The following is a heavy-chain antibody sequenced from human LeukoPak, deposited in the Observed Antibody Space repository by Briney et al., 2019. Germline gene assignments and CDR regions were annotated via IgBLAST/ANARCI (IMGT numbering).Heavy chain of an antibody. CDR2: IYYSGST. J-gene: IGHJ3*02. Sequence: PSETLSLTCTVSGGSISRYYWSWIRQPPGKGLDWIGYIYYSGSTNHNPSLKSRVTISVDTSKHQFSPKLTTVTAADTALYYRAREESGTPGVLGIWGQGTMVTVSS. V-gene: IGHV4-59*01. CDR3: AREESGTPGVLGI. CDR1: GGSISRYY. D-gene: IGHD1-26*01.